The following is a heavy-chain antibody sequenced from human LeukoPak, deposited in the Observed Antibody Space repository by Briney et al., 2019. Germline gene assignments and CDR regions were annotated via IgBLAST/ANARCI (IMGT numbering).Heavy chain of an antibody. CDR3: ARDDVATGTPFNWFDP. CDR2: IIPIFGTA. J-gene: IGHJ5*02. V-gene: IGHV1-69*13. CDR1: GGTFSSYA. Sequence: GASVKVSCKASGGTFSSYAISWVRQAPGQGLEWMGGIIPIFGTANYAQKFQGRVTITADESTSTAYMELSSLRSEDTAVYYCARDDVATGTPFNWFDPWGQGTLVTVSS. D-gene: IGHD1-1*01.